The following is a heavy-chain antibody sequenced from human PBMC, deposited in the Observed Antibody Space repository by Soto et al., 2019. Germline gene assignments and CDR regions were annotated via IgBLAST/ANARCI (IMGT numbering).Heavy chain of an antibody. CDR3: VRDDGVAAAGPYYYYAMDV. Sequence: QVQLVESGGGVVRPGRSLRLSCAASGFAFNRFGVHWVRQAPGKGLEWVAVIWYDESNKFYADSVKGRFSISRDNSKNTLELQMNSLRAADTAVYYCVRDDGVAAAGPYYYYAMDVWGQGTTVIVSS. V-gene: IGHV3-33*01. J-gene: IGHJ6*02. CDR2: IWYDESNK. CDR1: GFAFNRFG. D-gene: IGHD6-13*01.